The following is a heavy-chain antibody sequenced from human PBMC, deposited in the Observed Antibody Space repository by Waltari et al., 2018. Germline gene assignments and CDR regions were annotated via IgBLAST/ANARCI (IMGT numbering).Heavy chain of an antibody. V-gene: IGHV1-69*04. D-gene: IGHD1-1*01. CDR3: ALVEMATTGDYYYYMDV. CDR1: GGTFSSYA. CDR2: TIPILGIA. J-gene: IGHJ6*03. Sequence: QVQLVQSGAEVKKPGSSVKVSCKASGGTFSSYAISWVRQAPGQGLEWMGGTIPILGIANYAQKFQGRVTITADESTSTAYMELSSLRSEDTAVYYCALVEMATTGDYYYYMDVWGKGTTVTVSS.